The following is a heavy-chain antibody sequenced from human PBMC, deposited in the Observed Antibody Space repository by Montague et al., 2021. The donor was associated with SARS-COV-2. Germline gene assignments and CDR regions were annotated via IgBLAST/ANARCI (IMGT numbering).Heavy chain of an antibody. V-gene: IGHV4-34*01. Sequence: SETLSLTCAVYAGSFSDYYWSWIRQSPGKGLEWLSEINQNGSTNYNPSLKSRLIISVDTSKKQFSLNLTSVTAADTAVYYCARGPMYEVIGGVMVTLYYYAMAVWGQGTTVTVSS. CDR2: INQNGST. CDR1: AGSFSDYY. J-gene: IGHJ6*02. CDR3: ARGPMYEVIGGVMVTLYYYAMAV. D-gene: IGHD3-16*01.